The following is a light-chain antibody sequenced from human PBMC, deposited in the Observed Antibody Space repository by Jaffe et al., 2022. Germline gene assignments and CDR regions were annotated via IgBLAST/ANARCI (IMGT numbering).Light chain of an antibody. J-gene: IGLJ1*01. Sequence: QSALTQPASVSGSPGQSITISCTGSSSDIGGYRYVSWYQQHPGKAPKLIIYEVSNRPSGFSTRFSGSKSGNTASLTISGLQAEDEADYYCSSFTSSRTHVFGSGTKVTVL. CDR3: SSFTSSRTHV. CDR2: EVS. V-gene: IGLV2-14*01. CDR1: SSDIGGYRY.